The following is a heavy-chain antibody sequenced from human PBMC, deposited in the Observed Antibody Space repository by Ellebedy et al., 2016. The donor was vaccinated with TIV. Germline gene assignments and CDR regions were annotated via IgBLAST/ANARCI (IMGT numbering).Heavy chain of an antibody. CDR2: INAGNGNT. J-gene: IGHJ5*02. V-gene: IGHV1-3*01. CDR3: ARGPGQQLVYSWFDP. D-gene: IGHD6-13*01. Sequence: ASVKVSCKASGYTFTSYAMHWVRQAPGQRLEWMGWINAGNGNTKYSQKFQGRVTITRDTSASTAYMELSSLRSEDTAVYYCARGPGQQLVYSWFDPWGQGTLVTVSS. CDR1: GYTFTSYA.